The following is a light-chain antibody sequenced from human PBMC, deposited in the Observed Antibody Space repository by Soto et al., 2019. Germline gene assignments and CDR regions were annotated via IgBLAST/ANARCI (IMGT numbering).Light chain of an antibody. CDR3: QQYGSSPRT. CDR1: QSVSSSN. V-gene: IGKV3-20*01. CDR2: GAS. Sequence: EIVLTQFPGTLSLSPGERATLSCRASQSVSSSNLAWYQQKPGQAPRLLIYGASSRATGIPDRFSGSGSGTDFTLTISRLETEDFAVYYCQQYGSSPRTFGQGTKVDIK. J-gene: IGKJ1*01.